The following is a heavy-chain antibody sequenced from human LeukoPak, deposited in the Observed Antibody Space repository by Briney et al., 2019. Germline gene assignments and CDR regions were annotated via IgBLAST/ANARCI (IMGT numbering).Heavy chain of an antibody. CDR3: AKYYYDSSGYQAFDY. J-gene: IGHJ4*02. CDR1: GFTFSSYA. Sequence: PGGSLRLSCAASGFTFSSYAMRWVRQAPGKGREWVSAIGGSGGSTYYADSVKGRFTISRDNSKNTLYLQMNSLRAEDTAVYYCAKYYYDSSGYQAFDYWGQGTLVTVSS. D-gene: IGHD3-22*01. V-gene: IGHV3-23*01. CDR2: IGGSGGST.